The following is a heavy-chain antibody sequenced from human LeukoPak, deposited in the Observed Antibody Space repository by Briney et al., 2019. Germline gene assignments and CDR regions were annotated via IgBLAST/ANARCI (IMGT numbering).Heavy chain of an antibody. CDR2: IHPRNGDT. CDR3: ARDGDSPMVDFDY. V-gene: IGHV1-2*02. J-gene: IGHJ4*02. Sequence: GASVKVSCKTSGYTFTDFYFYWLRQAPGQGLERVVWIHPRNGDTKYAQKFQDRVTLTRDTSISTAYMELSRLTSDDTAIYYCARDGDSPMVDFDYWGQGTLVTVSS. CDR1: GYTFTDFY. D-gene: IGHD5-18*01.